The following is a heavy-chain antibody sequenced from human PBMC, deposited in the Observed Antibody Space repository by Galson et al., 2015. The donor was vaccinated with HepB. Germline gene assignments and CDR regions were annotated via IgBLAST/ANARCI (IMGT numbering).Heavy chain of an antibody. D-gene: IGHD4-11*01. CDR3: AEGKTTFDY. J-gene: IGHJ4*02. V-gene: IGHV4-59*01. CDR1: GDSITNYF. CDR2: IYYSGST. Sequence: ETLSLTCTVSGDSITNYFWSWMRQPPGKGLQWIGNIYYSGSTNYNPSLKSRVTISVDTSKNQLSLKLRSVTAADAAVYYCAEGKTTFDYWGQGTLVTVSS.